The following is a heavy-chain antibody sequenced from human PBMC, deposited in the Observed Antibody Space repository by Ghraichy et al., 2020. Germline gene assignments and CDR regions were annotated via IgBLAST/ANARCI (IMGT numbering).Heavy chain of an antibody. J-gene: IGHJ4*02. D-gene: IGHD3-22*01. V-gene: IGHV3-23*01. CDR3: AKVAYDSSVGYSDY. CDR2: ITGSGGST. Sequence: GGSLRLSCAASGFTLRSYAMSWVRQAPGKGLEWVSVITGSGGSTYYADSVKGRFTISRDNSKNTLYLQMNSLRAEDTAVYYCAKVAYDSSVGYSDYWGQGTLVTVSS. CDR1: GFTLRSYA.